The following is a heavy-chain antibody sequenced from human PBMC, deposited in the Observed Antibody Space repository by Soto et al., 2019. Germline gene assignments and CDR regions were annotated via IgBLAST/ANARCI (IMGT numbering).Heavy chain of an antibody. CDR1: GGSISSGGYY. J-gene: IGHJ4*02. CDR3: ARSSTSANYFDY. Sequence: QVQLQESGPGLVKPSQTLSLTCTVSGGSISSGGYYWSWIRQHPGKGLEWIGYIYYSGSTYSNPSLKSRLTISVDTSKNQFSLKLSSVTAADTAVYYCARSSTSANYFDYWGQGTLVTVSS. V-gene: IGHV4-31*03. CDR2: IYYSGST. D-gene: IGHD2-2*01.